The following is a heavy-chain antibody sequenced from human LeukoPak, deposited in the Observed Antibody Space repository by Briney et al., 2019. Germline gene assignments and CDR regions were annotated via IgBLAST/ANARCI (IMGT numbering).Heavy chain of an antibody. V-gene: IGHV3-23*01. CDR3: AKQVPDYVWGSYRSRGYFQH. Sequence: GGSLRLSCAASGFTVSSTYMSWVRQAPGKGLEWVSAISGSGGSTYYADSVKGRFTISRDNSKNTLYLQMNSLRAEDTAVYYCAKQVPDYVWGSYRSRGYFQHWGQGTLVTVSS. CDR1: GFTVSSTY. CDR2: ISGSGGST. D-gene: IGHD3-16*02. J-gene: IGHJ1*01.